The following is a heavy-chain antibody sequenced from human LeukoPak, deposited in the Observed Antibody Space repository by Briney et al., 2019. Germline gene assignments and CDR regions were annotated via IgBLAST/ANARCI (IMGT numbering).Heavy chain of an antibody. CDR3: ARVWAPIAVAGISNAFDI. V-gene: IGHV1-2*06. CDR1: GYTFTGYY. J-gene: IGHJ3*02. D-gene: IGHD6-19*01. CDR2: INPNSGGT. Sequence: ASVKVSCKASGYTFTGYYMHWVRQAPGQGLEWMGRINPNSGGTNYAQKFQGRVTITRDTSISTAYMALSRLTSDDTAVYYCARVWAPIAVAGISNAFDIWGQGTMVTVSS.